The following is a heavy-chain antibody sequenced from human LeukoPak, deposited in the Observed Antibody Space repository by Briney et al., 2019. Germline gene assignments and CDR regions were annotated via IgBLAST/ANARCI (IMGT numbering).Heavy chain of an antibody. V-gene: IGHV4-39*07. CDR3: ASGSYSLFDY. Sequence: SETLSLTCTVSGGSISSSSYYWGWIRQPPGKGLEWIGSIYYSGSTYYNPSLKSRVTVSVDTSKNQFSLKLSSVTAADTAVYYCASGSYSLFDYWGQGTLVTVSS. J-gene: IGHJ4*02. CDR1: GGSISSSSYY. D-gene: IGHD1-26*01. CDR2: IYYSGST.